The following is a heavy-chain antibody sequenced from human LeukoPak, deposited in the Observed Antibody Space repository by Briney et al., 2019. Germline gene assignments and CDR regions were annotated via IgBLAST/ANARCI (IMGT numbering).Heavy chain of an antibody. V-gene: IGHV3-21*01. D-gene: IGHD3-3*01. Sequence: KTGGSLRLSCAASGFTFSSYGMHWVRQAPGKGLEWVSSISSSSSYIYYADSVKGRFTISRDNAKNSLYLQMNSLRAEDTAVYYCARVPLNYDFWSGYTYYYYYYGMDVWGQGTTVTVSS. CDR1: GFTFSSYG. CDR2: ISSSSSYI. CDR3: ARVPLNYDFWSGYTYYYYYYGMDV. J-gene: IGHJ6*02.